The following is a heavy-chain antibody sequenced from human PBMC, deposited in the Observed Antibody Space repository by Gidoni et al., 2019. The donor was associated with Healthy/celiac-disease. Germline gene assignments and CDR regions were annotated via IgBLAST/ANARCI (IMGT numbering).Heavy chain of an antibody. D-gene: IGHD2-15*01. CDR3: ARSKGIVLVVGATGLDY. CDR2: ISYDGSNK. J-gene: IGHJ4*02. V-gene: IGHV3-30-3*01. CDR1: GFTFSSYV. Sequence: QVQLVESGGGVVQPGRSLRLSCAASGFTFSSYVMHWVRQAPDKGLEWVAVISYDGSNKYYADSVKGRFTISRDNAKNTLYLQMNSLRAEDTAVYYCARSKGIVLVVGATGLDYWGQGTLVTVSS.